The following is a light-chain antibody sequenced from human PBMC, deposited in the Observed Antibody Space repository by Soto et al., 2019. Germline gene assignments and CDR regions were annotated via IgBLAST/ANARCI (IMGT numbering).Light chain of an antibody. Sequence: QSVLTQPPSVSGAPGQRVTISCTGSSSNIGAGYDVHWYQQLPGTAPKLLIYGNSNRPSGVPDRFSGSKSGTSASLAITGLQAEDEADYYCQSYDSSQSGLVFGGGTNVTVL. CDR1: SSNIGAGYD. J-gene: IGLJ2*01. CDR3: QSYDSSQSGLV. CDR2: GNS. V-gene: IGLV1-40*01.